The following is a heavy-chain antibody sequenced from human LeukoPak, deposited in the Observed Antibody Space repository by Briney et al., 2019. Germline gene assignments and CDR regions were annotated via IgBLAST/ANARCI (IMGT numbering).Heavy chain of an antibody. J-gene: IGHJ4*02. CDR2: IGSRADTT. CDR1: GFTFNTYA. CDR3: VKRDRGTFDY. D-gene: IGHD5-24*01. V-gene: IGHV3-23*01. Sequence: GGSLRLSCAASGFTFNTYAMTWVRQAPGKGLEWVSAIGSRADTTDYADSVKGRFTISRDNSKNMLYLQMNGLRAEDTAIYYCVKRDRGTFDYWGQGTLVTVSS.